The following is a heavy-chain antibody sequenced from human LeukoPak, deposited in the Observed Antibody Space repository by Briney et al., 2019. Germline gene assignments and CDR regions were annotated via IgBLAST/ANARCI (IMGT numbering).Heavy chain of an antibody. CDR3: ARSLDY. Sequence: QPGGSLRLSCAASGFTFSRYSMNWVRQAPGKGLQWEANIKLDGSEKYYVDSVKGRFTISRDNAQNPLHLRMNRLRAEDAAVYYCARSLDYWDQGTLVTVSS. CDR1: GFTFSRYS. V-gene: IGHV3-7*01. CDR2: IKLDGSEK. J-gene: IGHJ4*02.